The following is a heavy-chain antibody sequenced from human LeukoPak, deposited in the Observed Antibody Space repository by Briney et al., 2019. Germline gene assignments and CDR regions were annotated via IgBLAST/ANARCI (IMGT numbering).Heavy chain of an antibody. D-gene: IGHD6-13*01. CDR1: GFSLTTSGVG. CDR3: AQDSGYTSSWYAGFDY. Sequence: SGPTLVNPTQTLTLTCTFSGFSLTTSGVGVGWIRQPPGKALEWLALIYWNDDKRYSPFLRSRLTITKDTSKNQVVLTMTNVDPMDTATYYCAQDSGYTSSWYAGFDYWGRGTLVTVSS. J-gene: IGHJ4*02. V-gene: IGHV2-5*01. CDR2: IYWNDDK.